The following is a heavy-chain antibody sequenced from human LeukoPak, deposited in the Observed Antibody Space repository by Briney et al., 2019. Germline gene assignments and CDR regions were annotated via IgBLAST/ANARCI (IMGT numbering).Heavy chain of an antibody. D-gene: IGHD2-15*01. J-gene: IGHJ6*02. CDR3: ASRACGSCYPYYYYGMDV. V-gene: IGHV1-24*01. Sequence: ASVKVSCKASGYIFTDYYMHWVRQAPGKGLEWMGGFDPEDGETIYAQKFQGRVTMTGDTSTDTAYMELSSLRSEDTAVYYCASRACGSCYPYYYYGMDVWGQGTTVTVSS. CDR1: GYIFTDYY. CDR2: FDPEDGET.